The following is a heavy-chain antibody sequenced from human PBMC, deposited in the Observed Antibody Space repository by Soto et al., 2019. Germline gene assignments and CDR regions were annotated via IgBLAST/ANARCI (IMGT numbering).Heavy chain of an antibody. J-gene: IGHJ4*02. Sequence: QVQLQESGPGLVKPAQTLSLTCTVSGGSISSGDYYWSWIRQPPGKGLEWIGYIYYSGSTYYNPSLKSRVTISVDTSKNQFSLKLTSVTAADTAGYYCARRTTRGGYFDYWGQGTLVTVSS. CDR2: IYYSGST. CDR3: ARRTTRGGYFDY. D-gene: IGHD4-17*01. V-gene: IGHV4-30-4*01. CDR1: GGSISSGDYY.